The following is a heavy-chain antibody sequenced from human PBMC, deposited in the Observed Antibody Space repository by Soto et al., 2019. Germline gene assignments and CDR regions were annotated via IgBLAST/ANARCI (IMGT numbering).Heavy chain of an antibody. J-gene: IGHJ4*02. CDR1: GFTFSSYA. Sequence: QVQLVESGGGVVQPGRSLRLSCAASGFTFSSYAMHWVRQAPGKGLEWVAVISYDGSNKYYADSVKGRFTISRDNSKNTLYLQMNSLRAEDTAVYYCARGKEAAAGTIGFLGYWGQGTLVTVSS. V-gene: IGHV3-30-3*01. D-gene: IGHD6-13*01. CDR3: ARGKEAAAGTIGFLGY. CDR2: ISYDGSNK.